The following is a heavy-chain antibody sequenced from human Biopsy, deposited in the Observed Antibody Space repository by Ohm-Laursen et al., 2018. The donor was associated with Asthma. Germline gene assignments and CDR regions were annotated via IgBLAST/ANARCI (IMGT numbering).Heavy chain of an antibody. CDR1: GGSVSTGSYY. J-gene: IGHJ6*02. CDR2: IYYTGSD. D-gene: IGHD3-10*01. V-gene: IGHV4-61*01. CDR3: ARGPNYHGSGRAPIGMDV. Sequence: SDTLSLTCTVSGGSVSTGSYYWSWIRQPPGKGLEWLGYIYYTGSDHYNPSLKGRVTISVDTSKNQFSLRLNSVTAADTAVYYCARGPNYHGSGRAPIGMDVWGQGTTVTVSS.